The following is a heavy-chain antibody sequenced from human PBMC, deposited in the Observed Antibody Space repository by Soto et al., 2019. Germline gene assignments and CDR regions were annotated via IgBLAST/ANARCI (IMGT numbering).Heavy chain of an antibody. CDR2: IKQDGSEK. J-gene: IGHJ5*02. CDR1: GFTFSSYW. CDR3: ASARHIGP. Sequence: EVQLVESGGGLVQPGGSLRPSCAASGFTFSSYWMSWVRQAPGKGLEWVANIKQDGSEKNYVDSVKGRFTISRDNAKNSLYLQMNSLRADDTAVYYCASARHIGPWGQGTLVTVSS. V-gene: IGHV3-7*01. D-gene: IGHD2-21*01.